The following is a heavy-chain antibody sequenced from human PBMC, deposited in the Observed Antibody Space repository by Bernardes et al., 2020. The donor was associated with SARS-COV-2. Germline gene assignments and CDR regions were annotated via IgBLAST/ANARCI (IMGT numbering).Heavy chain of an antibody. CDR2: ISNDASDR. Sequence: SLRLSCAASGFTFSSYAMHWVRQAPGKGLEWVAVISNDASDRYYADSVRGRFTISRDNSKNTLYLQMNNLRAEDTAVYYCARVYGQWLAYFDYWGQGTLVTVSS. CDR1: GFTFSSYA. D-gene: IGHD6-19*01. J-gene: IGHJ4*02. CDR3: ARVYGQWLAYFDY. V-gene: IGHV3-30-3*01.